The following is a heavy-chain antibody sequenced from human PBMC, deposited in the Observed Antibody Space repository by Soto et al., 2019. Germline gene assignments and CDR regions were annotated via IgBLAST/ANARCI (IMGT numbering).Heavy chain of an antibody. V-gene: IGHV3-21*01. CDR2: IRNNGSNK. CDR1: GFTFSSYS. Sequence: PGGSLRLSCAASGFTFSSYSMNWVRQAPGKGLEWVAAIRNNGSNKYYADSVKGRFTISRDNSKNTLYLQMNSLRAEDTAVYYCARDHYYDSSGYYDAFDIWGQGTMVTVSS. D-gene: IGHD3-22*01. J-gene: IGHJ3*02. CDR3: ARDHYYDSSGYYDAFDI.